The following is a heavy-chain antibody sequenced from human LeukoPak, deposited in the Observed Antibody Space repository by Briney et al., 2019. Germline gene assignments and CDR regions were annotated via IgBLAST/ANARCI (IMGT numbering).Heavy chain of an antibody. CDR3: ARDQRYYYDSSGYSHAFDI. Sequence: GGSLRLSCAASGFTFSSYGMHWVRQAPGKGLEWVAFIRYDGSNKYYADSVKGRFTISRDNAKNSLYLQMNSLRAEDTAVYYCARDQRYYYDSSGYSHAFDIWGQGTMVTVSS. D-gene: IGHD3-22*01. J-gene: IGHJ3*02. V-gene: IGHV3-30*02. CDR2: IRYDGSNK. CDR1: GFTFSSYG.